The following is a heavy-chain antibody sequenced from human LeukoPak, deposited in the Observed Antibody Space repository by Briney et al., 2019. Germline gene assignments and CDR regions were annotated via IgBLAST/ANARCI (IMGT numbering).Heavy chain of an antibody. Sequence: GGSLRLSCAASGFTFSSYSMNWVRQAPGKGLEWVSYISSSSTIYYADSVKGRFTISRDNAKNSLYLQMNSLRAEDTAVYYCARGNCSGGSCYSLYYYYMDVWGKGTTVTVSS. CDR2: ISSSSTI. CDR3: ARGNCSGGSCYSLYYYYMDV. V-gene: IGHV3-48*01. CDR1: GFTFSSYS. J-gene: IGHJ6*03. D-gene: IGHD2-15*01.